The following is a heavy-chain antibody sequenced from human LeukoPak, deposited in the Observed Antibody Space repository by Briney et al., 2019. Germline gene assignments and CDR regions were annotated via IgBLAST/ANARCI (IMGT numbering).Heavy chain of an antibody. V-gene: IGHV3-33*01. CDR3: ARPDAYCSSTSCYLRH. J-gene: IGHJ4*02. CDR2: IWYDGSSK. D-gene: IGHD2-2*01. Sequence: GGSLRLSCAASGFTFSSYGMHWVRQAPGKGLEWVAVIWYDGSSKYYADSVKGRFTISRDNSKNTLYLQMNSLRAEDTAVYYCARPDAYCSSTSCYLRHWGQGTLVTVYS. CDR1: GFTFSSYG.